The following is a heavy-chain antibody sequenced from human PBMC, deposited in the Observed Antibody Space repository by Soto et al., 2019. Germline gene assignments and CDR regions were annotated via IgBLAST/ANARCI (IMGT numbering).Heavy chain of an antibody. CDR2: ISGSGGST. J-gene: IGHJ4*02. Sequence: EVQLLESGGGLVQPGGSLRLSCAASGFTFSNYAVTWVRQAPGKGLEWVSTISGSGGSTYYADSVKGRFTISRDNSKNTLYLQMNSLRAEDTAVYYCAKDXGSXXYEIDYWGQGTLVTVYS. V-gene: IGHV3-23*01. D-gene: IGHD6-13*01. CDR3: AKDXGSXXYEIDY. CDR1: GFTFSNYA.